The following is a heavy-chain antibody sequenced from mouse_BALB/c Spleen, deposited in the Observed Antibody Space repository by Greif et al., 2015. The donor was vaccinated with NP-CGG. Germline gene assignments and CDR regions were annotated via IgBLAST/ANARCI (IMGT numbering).Heavy chain of an antibody. D-gene: IGHD4-1*01. CDR1: GYTFTDYY. J-gene: IGHJ4*01. Sequence: VQLQQSGPELVKPGASVKISCKASGYTFTDYYISWVKQKPGQGPEWIGWIYPGSGNTKYNEKFKGKATLTVDTSSSTAYMQLSSLTSEDTAVYFCARRTGTEAMDYWGQGTSVTVSS. V-gene: IGHV1-84*02. CDR3: ARRTGTEAMDY. CDR2: IYPGSGNT.